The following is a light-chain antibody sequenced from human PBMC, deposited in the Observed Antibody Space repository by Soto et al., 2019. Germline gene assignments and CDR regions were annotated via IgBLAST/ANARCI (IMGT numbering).Light chain of an antibody. J-gene: IGKJ1*01. V-gene: IGKV1-8*01. Sequence: AIRMTQSPSSLSASTGDRVTITCRASQGISSYLAWYQQKPGNAPKLLIYAASTLQSGVPSRFSGSGSGTDFTLTISCLQSEDFATYYCQQYYSYPQTFGQGTKVEIK. CDR2: AAS. CDR1: QGISSY. CDR3: QQYYSYPQT.